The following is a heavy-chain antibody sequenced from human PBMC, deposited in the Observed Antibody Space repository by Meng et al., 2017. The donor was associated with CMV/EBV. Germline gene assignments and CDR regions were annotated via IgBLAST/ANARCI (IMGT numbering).Heavy chain of an antibody. CDR2: IYPGDSDT. CDR1: GYSFTSYW. J-gene: IGHJ4*02. Sequence: GESLKISCKGSGYSFTSYWIGWVRQMPGKGLEWMGIIYPGDSDTRYSPSFQGQVTISADKSISTAYLQWSSLKASDTAMYYCARVERVVPAAMDVFDYWGQGTLVTVSS. D-gene: IGHD2-2*01. V-gene: IGHV5-51*01. CDR3: ARVERVVPAAMDVFDY.